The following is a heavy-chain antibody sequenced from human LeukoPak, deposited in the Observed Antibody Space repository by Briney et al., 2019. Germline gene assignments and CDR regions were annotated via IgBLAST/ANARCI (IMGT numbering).Heavy chain of an antibody. J-gene: IGHJ4*02. CDR2: IYYSEST. D-gene: IGHD3-3*01. CDR1: GGSISSYY. V-gene: IGHV4-59*08. Sequence: SVTLSLTCTGSGGSISSYYWSWIRQPPGKGLEWIGYIYYSESTNYNPSLKSRVTISVDTSKNQFSLKLSSVTAADTAVYYCARRGYDFWSGSYYFDYWGQGTLVTVSS. CDR3: ARRGYDFWSGSYYFDY.